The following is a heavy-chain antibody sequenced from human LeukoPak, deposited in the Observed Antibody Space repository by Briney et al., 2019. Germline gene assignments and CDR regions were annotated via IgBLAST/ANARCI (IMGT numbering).Heavy chain of an antibody. Sequence: GGSLRLSCAASGFTFSDYYMSWIRQAPGKGLEWVSYISSSGSTIYYADSVKGRFTISRDNAKNSLYLQMNSLRAEDTAVYCCARVMVRGVIFDYWGQGTLVTVSS. CDR1: GFTFSDYY. CDR3: ARVMVRGVIFDY. D-gene: IGHD3-10*01. J-gene: IGHJ4*02. CDR2: ISSSGSTI. V-gene: IGHV3-11*01.